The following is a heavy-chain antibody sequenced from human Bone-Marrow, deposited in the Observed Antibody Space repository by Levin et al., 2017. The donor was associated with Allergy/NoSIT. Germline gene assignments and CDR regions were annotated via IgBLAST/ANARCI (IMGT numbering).Heavy chain of an antibody. D-gene: IGHD4-17*01. CDR3: ARTYGDLDY. V-gene: IGHV1-8*01. CDR1: GYTFTSYD. CDR2: MNPKSGYT. Sequence: GESLKISCKASGYTFTSYDINWVRQATGQGLEWVGWMNPKSGYTGNAQKFQGRVTMTRDTSISTAYMELTSLRSEDTAVYYCARTYGDLDYWGQGTLVTVSS. J-gene: IGHJ4*02.